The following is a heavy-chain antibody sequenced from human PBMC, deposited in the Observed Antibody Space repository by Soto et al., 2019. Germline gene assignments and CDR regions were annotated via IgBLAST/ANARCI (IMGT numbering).Heavy chain of an antibody. CDR3: AKEGGGYYDSSGSIKGLYGMDV. Sequence: GSLRLSCAASGFTFSSYGMHWVRQAPGKGLEWVAVISYDGSNKYYADSVKGRFTISRDNSKNTLYLQMNSLRAEDTAVYYCAKEGGGYYDSSGSIKGLYGMDVWGQGTTVTVSS. V-gene: IGHV3-30*18. CDR1: GFTFSSYG. J-gene: IGHJ6*02. D-gene: IGHD3-22*01. CDR2: ISYDGSNK.